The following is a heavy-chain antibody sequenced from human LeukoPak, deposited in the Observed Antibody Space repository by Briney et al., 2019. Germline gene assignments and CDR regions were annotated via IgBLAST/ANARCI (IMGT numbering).Heavy chain of an antibody. V-gene: IGHV3-74*01. CDR1: GLTFSSHW. Sequence: GGSLRLSCAASGLTFSSHWMHWVRQAPGKGLVWVSRITNDGSSTTYADSVKGRFTISRDNAKNMLYLQVNSLRAEDTAVYYCANGYCSSTSCYLSDYYYYGMDVWGQGTTVTVSS. CDR2: ITNDGSST. CDR3: ANGYCSSTSCYLSDYYYYGMDV. D-gene: IGHD2-2*03. J-gene: IGHJ6*02.